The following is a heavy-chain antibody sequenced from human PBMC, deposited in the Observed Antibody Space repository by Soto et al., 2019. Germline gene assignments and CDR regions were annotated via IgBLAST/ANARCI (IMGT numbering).Heavy chain of an antibody. CDR3: ARGLGGRMDD. J-gene: IGHJ6*02. D-gene: IGHD3-16*01. CDR1: GTIFSSYT. Sequence: QVQLVQSGAEVKKPGSSVRVSCKASGTIFSSYTISWVRQAPGQGLEWMGRIIPILGETNSAQKFQDRVTLTADKSTNTAYMELNSLRLEDTALYYCARGLGGRMDDWGQGTTFTVSS. CDR2: IIPILGET. V-gene: IGHV1-69*08.